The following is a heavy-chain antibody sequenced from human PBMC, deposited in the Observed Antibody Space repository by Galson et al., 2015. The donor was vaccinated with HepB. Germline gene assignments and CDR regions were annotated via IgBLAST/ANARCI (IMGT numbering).Heavy chain of an antibody. CDR2: FGPEDGET. D-gene: IGHD5-12*01. CDR3: ATSYSGYATYFDY. J-gene: IGHJ4*02. V-gene: IGHV1-24*01. Sequence: SVKVSCKVSGYTLTELSMHWVRQAPGKGLEWMGGFGPEDGETIYAQKFQGRVTMTEDTSTDTAYMELSSPRSEDTAVYYCATSYSGYATYFDYWGQGTLVTVSS. CDR1: GYTLTELS.